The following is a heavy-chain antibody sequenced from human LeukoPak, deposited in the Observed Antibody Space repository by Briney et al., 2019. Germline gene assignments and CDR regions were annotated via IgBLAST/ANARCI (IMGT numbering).Heavy chain of an antibody. CDR3: AREQFSHTSNYFDS. Sequence: PGGSLTIFCAPSGFMVDDNAMHWVRQVPGRGLEWVSLISGDGVSSFYADSVRGRFTISRDNNNNSLSLQMYSLTTEDTAFYYCAREQFSHTSNYFDSWGQGILVTVSS. CDR1: GFMVDDNA. CDR2: ISGDGVSS. J-gene: IGHJ4*02. D-gene: IGHD5-24*01. V-gene: IGHV3-43*02.